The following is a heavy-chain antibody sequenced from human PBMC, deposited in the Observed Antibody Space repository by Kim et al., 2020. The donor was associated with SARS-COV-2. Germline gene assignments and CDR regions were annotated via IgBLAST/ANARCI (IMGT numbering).Heavy chain of an antibody. V-gene: IGHV5-10-1*01. CDR2: IDPSDSYT. CDR1: GYTFTNYW. CDR3: ARLGVVRGIITGYYFDY. D-gene: IGHD3-10*01. J-gene: IGHJ4*02. Sequence: GESLKISCKGSGYTFTNYWISWVRQMPGKGLEWMGRIDPSDSYTTYSPSFGGHVTISADKSISTAYLQWSSLKASDTAMYYCARLGVVRGIITGYYFDYWGQGTLVTVSS.